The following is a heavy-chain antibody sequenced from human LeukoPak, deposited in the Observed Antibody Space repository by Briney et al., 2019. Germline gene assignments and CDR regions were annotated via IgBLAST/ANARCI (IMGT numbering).Heavy chain of an antibody. J-gene: IGHJ4*02. CDR1: GGSISSGGYY. CDR3: ARDAVEYFDY. V-gene: IGHV4-31*03. Sequence: SQTLSLTCTVSGGSISSGGYYWSWIRQHPGKGLEWIGYIYYSGSTYYNPSLKSRVTISVDTSKNEFSLKLSSVTAADTAVYYCARDAVEYFDYWGQGTLVTVSS. CDR2: IYYSGST.